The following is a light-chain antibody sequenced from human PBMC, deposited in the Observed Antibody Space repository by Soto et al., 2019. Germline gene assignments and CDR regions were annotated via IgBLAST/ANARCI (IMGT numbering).Light chain of an antibody. CDR3: QQRSKCHTFT. J-gene: IGKJ4*01. CDR2: DAS. Sequence: EIVLTQSPANLSLSPGERATLSCRASQSVSSYLAWYQQKPGQAPRILIYDASNRATGIPARFSGSESGTDFTLTISILEPKDLAVYYCQQRSKCHTFTLGGGTKVEIK. V-gene: IGKV3-11*01. CDR1: QSVSSY.